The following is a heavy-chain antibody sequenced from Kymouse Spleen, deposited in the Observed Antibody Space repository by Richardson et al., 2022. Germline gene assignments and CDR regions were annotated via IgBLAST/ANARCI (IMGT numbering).Heavy chain of an antibody. CDR1: GGSFSGYY. D-gene: IGHD3-10*01,IGHD3-16*02,IGHD7-27*02. CDR3: ARVRGSHYGMDV. Sequence: QVQLQQWGAGLLKPSETLSLTCAVYGGSFSGYYWSWIRQPPGKGLEWIGEINHSGSTNYNPSLKSRVTISVDTSKNQFSLKLSSVTAADTAVYYCARVRGSHYGMDVWGQGTTVTVSS. CDR2: INHSGST. J-gene: IGHJ6*02. V-gene: IGHV4-34*01.